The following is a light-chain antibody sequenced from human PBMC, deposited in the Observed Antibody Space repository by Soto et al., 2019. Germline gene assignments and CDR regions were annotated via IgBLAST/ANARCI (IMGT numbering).Light chain of an antibody. J-gene: IGLJ3*02. CDR1: NSNIGAGYD. CDR2: GNT. Sequence: QSALTQPPSVSGAPGQRVTISSTGSNSNIGAGYDVHWYQQLPGTAPKLLIFGNTNRPSGVPDRFSGSKSGTSASLAITGLQAEDDADYYCQSYDSSLSGSVFGGGTKLTVL. V-gene: IGLV1-40*01. CDR3: QSYDSSLSGSV.